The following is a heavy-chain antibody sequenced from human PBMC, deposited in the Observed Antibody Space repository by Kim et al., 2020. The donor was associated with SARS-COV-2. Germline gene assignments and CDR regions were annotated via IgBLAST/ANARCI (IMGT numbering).Heavy chain of an antibody. Sequence: SETLSLTCTVSGGSISSGGYYWTWIRQHPGKGLEWIGYIYYSGSTYYNPSLKSRVTISVDTSKNQFSLKLSSVTAADTAVYYCARGRISIFGVITGVFDSWGQGTLVTVSS. D-gene: IGHD3-3*01. CDR3: ARGRISIFGVITGVFDS. CDR1: GGSISSGGYY. V-gene: IGHV4-31*03. J-gene: IGHJ4*02. CDR2: IYYSGST.